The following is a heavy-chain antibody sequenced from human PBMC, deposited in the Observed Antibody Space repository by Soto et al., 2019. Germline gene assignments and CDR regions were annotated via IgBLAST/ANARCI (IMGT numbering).Heavy chain of an antibody. CDR3: ARDAQSYYYDSSPQIDAFDI. CDR1: GGTFSSYT. V-gene: IGHV1-69*04. Sequence: SVKVSCKASGGTFSSYTISWVRQAPGQGLEWMGRIIPILGIANYAQKFQGRVTITADKSTSTAYMELSSLRSEDTAVYYCARDAQSYYYDSSPQIDAFDIWGQGTMVTVSS. J-gene: IGHJ3*02. CDR2: IIPILGIA. D-gene: IGHD3-22*01.